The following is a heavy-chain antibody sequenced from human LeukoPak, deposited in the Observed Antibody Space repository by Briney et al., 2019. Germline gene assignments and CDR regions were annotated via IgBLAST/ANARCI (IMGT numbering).Heavy chain of an antibody. CDR2: ISGSGDNT. Sequence: GGSLRLSCAASGFTVSSNYMSWVRQAPGKGLEWVSGISGSGDNTYYADSVKGRFTISRDNSKNTLYVQVNSLGTEDTAAYYCAKGGYYDSSGSFYFDYWGQGTLVTVSS. CDR1: GFTVSSNY. CDR3: AKGGYYDSSGSFYFDY. J-gene: IGHJ4*02. V-gene: IGHV3-23*01. D-gene: IGHD3-22*01.